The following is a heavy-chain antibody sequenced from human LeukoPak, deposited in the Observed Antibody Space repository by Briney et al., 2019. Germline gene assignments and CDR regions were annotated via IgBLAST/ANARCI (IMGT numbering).Heavy chain of an antibody. CDR2: INLDGTEE. V-gene: IGHV3-7*01. CDR3: ASGRHDFLH. CDR1: GFVFSTYW. D-gene: IGHD3/OR15-3a*01. Sequence: PGGSLRLSCAASGFVFSTYWMTWVRQAPGKGLEWVANINLDGTEEHYVDSSLKGRFTISRDNAKNSLYVQMNSLRVEDTAVYYCASGRHDFLHWGQGTLVTVSS. J-gene: IGHJ4*02.